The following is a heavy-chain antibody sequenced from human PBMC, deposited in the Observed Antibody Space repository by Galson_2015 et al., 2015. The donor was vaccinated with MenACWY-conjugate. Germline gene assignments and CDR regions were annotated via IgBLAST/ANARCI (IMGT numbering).Heavy chain of an antibody. CDR1: GFTFSSYW. J-gene: IGHJ6*02. V-gene: IGHV3-74*01. D-gene: IGHD6-13*01. CDR2: INRDGSST. Sequence: SLRLSCAASGFTFSSYWMHWVRHAPGKGLVWVSRINRDGSSTSYADSVKGRFTISRDNAKNTLYLQMNSLRAEDTAVYYCARVERVSLDREQQLTYYYYGMDVWGQGTTVTVSS. CDR3: ARVERVSLDREQQLTYYYYGMDV.